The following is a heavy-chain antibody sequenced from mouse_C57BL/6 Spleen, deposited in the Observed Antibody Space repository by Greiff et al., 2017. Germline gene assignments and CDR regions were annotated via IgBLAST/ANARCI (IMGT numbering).Heavy chain of an antibody. D-gene: IGHD1-1*01. J-gene: IGHJ4*01. CDR3: ARRGGLLRYYYAMDY. Sequence: EVQGVESGGGLVKPGGSLKLSCAASGFTFSDYGMHWVRQAPEKGLEWVAYISSGSSTIYYADTVKGRFPISRDNAKNTLFLQMTSLRSEDTAMYYCARRGGLLRYYYAMDYWGQGTSVTVSS. CDR1: GFTFSDYG. CDR2: ISSGSSTI. V-gene: IGHV5-17*01.